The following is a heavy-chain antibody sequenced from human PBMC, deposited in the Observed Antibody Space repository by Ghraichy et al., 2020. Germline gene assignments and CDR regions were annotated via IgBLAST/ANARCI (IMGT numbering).Heavy chain of an antibody. V-gene: IGHV1-8*01. D-gene: IGHD3-10*01. Sequence: ASVKVSCKAFRYTFTSYEITWVRQAAGQGLEWMGWMNPKSGNTGYAQKFQGRVTMTRNISITTAYMELSSLRAEDTAVYYCARSADLACYYYYGLDVWGQGTTVTVSS. CDR2: MNPKSGNT. J-gene: IGHJ6*02. CDR3: ARSADLACYYYYGLDV. CDR1: RYTFTSYE.